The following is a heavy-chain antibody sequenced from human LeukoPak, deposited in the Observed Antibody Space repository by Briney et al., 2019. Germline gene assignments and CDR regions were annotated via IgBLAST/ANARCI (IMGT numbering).Heavy chain of an antibody. V-gene: IGHV1-2*02. Sequence: ASVKVSCKASGYTFTGYYMHWVRQAPGQGLEWMGWINPNSGGTNYAQKFQGRVTVTRDTSISTAYMELSRLRSDDTAVYYCASTVVVAATLFVPWGQGTLVTVSS. CDR3: ASTVVVAATLFVP. J-gene: IGHJ5*02. CDR2: INPNSGGT. CDR1: GYTFTGYY. D-gene: IGHD2-15*01.